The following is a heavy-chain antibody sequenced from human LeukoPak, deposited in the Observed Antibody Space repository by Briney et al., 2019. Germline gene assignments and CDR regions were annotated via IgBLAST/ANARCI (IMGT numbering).Heavy chain of an antibody. Sequence: PGGSLRHSCAPSGFTLSDLYMSWIRPAPGRGLEWVSYICGSGRTICCADAVKGRFTISRDNATNSVYLQLNNLRAEDTAVYYCARDRLGDYDHSGYYDKWGQGTLVTVSS. J-gene: IGHJ4*02. CDR2: ICGSGRTI. V-gene: IGHV3-11*01. CDR1: GFTLSDLY. CDR3: ARDRLGDYDHSGYYDK. D-gene: IGHD3-22*01.